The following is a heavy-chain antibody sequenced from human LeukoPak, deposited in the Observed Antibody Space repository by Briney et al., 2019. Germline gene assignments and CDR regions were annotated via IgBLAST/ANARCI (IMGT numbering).Heavy chain of an antibody. V-gene: IGHV1-3*01. CDR3: ARDQLQLWLYFDY. CDR1: GYTFTSYA. Sequence: ASVKVSCKASGYTFTSYAMHWVRQAPGQRLEWMGWINAGDGNTKYPQKFQGRVTITRDTSASTAYMELSSLRSEDTAVYYCARDQLQLWLYFDYWGQGTLVTVSS. J-gene: IGHJ4*02. D-gene: IGHD5-18*01. CDR2: INAGDGNT.